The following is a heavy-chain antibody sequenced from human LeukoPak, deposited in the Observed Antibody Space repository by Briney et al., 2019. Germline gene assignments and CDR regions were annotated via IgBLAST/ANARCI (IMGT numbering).Heavy chain of an antibody. CDR2: IYYSGST. J-gene: IGHJ4*02. Sequence: SETLSLTCTVSGVSISSSSYYWGWIRQPPGKGLEWIGSIYYSGSTYYNPSLKSRVTMSGDTSKNQFSLKLSSVTAADTAVYYCARRAPTMIDYWGQGTLVTVSS. D-gene: IGHD5-12*01. CDR1: GVSISSSSYY. CDR3: ARRAPTMIDY. V-gene: IGHV4-39*01.